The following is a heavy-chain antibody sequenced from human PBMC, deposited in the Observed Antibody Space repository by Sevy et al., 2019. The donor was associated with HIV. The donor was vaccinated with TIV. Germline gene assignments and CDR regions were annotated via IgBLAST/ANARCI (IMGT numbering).Heavy chain of an antibody. CDR3: AKDLRGYTYGNTNFDS. CDR2: ISYDGINK. J-gene: IGHJ4*02. CDR1: GFTFSSYD. Sequence: GGSLRLSCAASGFTFSSYDMHWVRQAPGKGLEWVAVISYDGINKYYADSVKGRFTISRDNSKNTVSLQLNSLRTEDTAVYYCAKDLRGYTYGNTNFDSWGQGTLVTVSS. D-gene: IGHD5-18*01. V-gene: IGHV3-30*18.